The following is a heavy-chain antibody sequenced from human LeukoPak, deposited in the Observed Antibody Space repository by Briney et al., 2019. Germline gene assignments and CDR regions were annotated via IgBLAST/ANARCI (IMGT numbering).Heavy chain of an antibody. Sequence: VQDSCKSSRFTFGTSAMHGVGRPGGQQGEGMGWSVVGSGCTNKAQRFQERVTISRDMSTNTIYMEMRSLRSEDTAVYFCAAVLTAGTNVTSDYWGQGTLVTVSS. CDR2: SVVGSGCT. D-gene: IGHD2-8*01. CDR3: AAVLTAGTNVTSDY. J-gene: IGHJ4*02. CDR1: RFTFGTSA. V-gene: IGHV1-58*02.